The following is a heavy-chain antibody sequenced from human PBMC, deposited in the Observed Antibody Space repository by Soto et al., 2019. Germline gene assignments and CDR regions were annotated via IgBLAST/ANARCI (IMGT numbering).Heavy chain of an antibody. Sequence: SETLSLTCTVSGGSISSYYWSWIRQPPGKGLEWIGYIYYSGSTNYNPSLKSRVTISVDTSKNQFSLKLSSVTAADTAVYYCARGGGSWITDYYYMDVWGKGTTVTVSS. J-gene: IGHJ6*03. CDR3: ARGGGSWITDYYYMDV. CDR1: GGSISSYY. V-gene: IGHV4-59*01. CDR2: IYYSGST. D-gene: IGHD6-13*01.